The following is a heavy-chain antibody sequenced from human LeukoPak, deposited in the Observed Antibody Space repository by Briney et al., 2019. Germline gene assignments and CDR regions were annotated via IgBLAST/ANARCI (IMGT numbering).Heavy chain of an antibody. CDR1: GGSISSGSYY. CDR3: ARGAPEILGWSDP. J-gene: IGHJ5*02. CDR2: IYTSGST. D-gene: IGHD5-24*01. Sequence: SETLSLTCTVSGGSISSGSYYWSWIRQPAGKGLEWIGRIYTSGSTNYNPSLKSRVTISVDTSKNQFSLKLSSVTAADTAVYYCARGAPEILGWSDPWGQGTLVTVSS. V-gene: IGHV4-61*02.